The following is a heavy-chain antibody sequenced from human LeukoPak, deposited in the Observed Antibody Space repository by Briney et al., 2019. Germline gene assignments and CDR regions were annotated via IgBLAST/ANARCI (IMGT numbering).Heavy chain of an antibody. CDR3: AKSVGSYYFDY. CDR1: GFTFSSYG. CDR2: ISYDGSNK. D-gene: IGHD4-17*01. J-gene: IGHJ4*02. V-gene: IGHV3-30*18. Sequence: GGSLRLSCAASGFTFSSYGMHWVRQAPGKGLEWVAVISYDGSNKYYADSVKGRFTISRDNSKNTLYLQMNSLRAGDTAVYYCAKSVGSYYFDYWGQGTLVTVSS.